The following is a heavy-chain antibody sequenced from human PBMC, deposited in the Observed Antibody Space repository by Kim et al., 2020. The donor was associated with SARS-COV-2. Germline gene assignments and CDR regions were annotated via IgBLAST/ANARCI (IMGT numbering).Heavy chain of an antibody. J-gene: IGHJ4*02. Sequence: YADSVKCRFTISRDNSKNTLYLQMNSLRAEDTAVYYCAKEGGDRLTYFDYWGQGTLVTVSS. V-gene: IGHV3-23*01. D-gene: IGHD2-21*01. CDR3: AKEGGDRLTYFDY.